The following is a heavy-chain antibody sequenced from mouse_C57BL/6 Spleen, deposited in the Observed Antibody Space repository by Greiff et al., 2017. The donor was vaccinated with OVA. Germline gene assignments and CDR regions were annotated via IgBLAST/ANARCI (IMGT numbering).Heavy chain of an antibody. D-gene: IGHD1-1*01. J-gene: IGHJ3*01. Sequence: QVQLQQPGAELVRPGTSVKLSCKASGYTFTSYWMHWVKQRPGQGLEWIGVIDPSDSYTNYNQKFKGKATLTVDTSSSTAYMQLSSLTSEDSAVYYCAREDHYGSSYAAYWGQGTLVTVSA. CDR1: GYTFTSYW. V-gene: IGHV1-59*01. CDR3: AREDHYGSSYAAY. CDR2: IDPSDSYT.